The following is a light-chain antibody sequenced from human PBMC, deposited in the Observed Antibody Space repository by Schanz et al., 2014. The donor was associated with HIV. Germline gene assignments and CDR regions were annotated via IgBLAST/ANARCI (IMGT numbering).Light chain of an antibody. CDR3: QQSNDWPRST. V-gene: IGKV3-20*01. CDR2: GAS. CDR1: QSVSSSY. J-gene: IGKJ3*01. Sequence: PGERATLSCRASQSVSSSYLDWYQQKPGQAPRLLIYGASSRATGIPDRFSGSGSGTDFTLTISRLEPEDFAVYYCQQSNDWPRSTFGPGTKVDV.